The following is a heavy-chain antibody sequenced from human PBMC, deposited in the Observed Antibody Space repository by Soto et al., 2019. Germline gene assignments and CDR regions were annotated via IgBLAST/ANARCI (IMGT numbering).Heavy chain of an antibody. J-gene: IGHJ4*02. V-gene: IGHV4-39*01. CDR2: IYYSGST. CDR3: ARHVWLLPTYYFDY. Sequence: SETLSLTCTVSGGSISSSSYYWGWIRQPPGKGLEWIGSIYYSGSTYYNPSLKSRVTISVDTSKNQFSLKLSSVTAADTAVYYCARHVWLLPTYYFDYWGQGTLVTVSS. D-gene: IGHD3-22*01. CDR1: GGSISSSSYY.